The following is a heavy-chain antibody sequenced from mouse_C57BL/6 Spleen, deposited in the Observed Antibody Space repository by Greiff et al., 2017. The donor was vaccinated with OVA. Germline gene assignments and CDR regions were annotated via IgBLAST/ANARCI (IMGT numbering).Heavy chain of an antibody. CDR1: GFTFSSYA. D-gene: IGHD1-1*01. CDR3: TREGPHYGSLYYYAMDY. V-gene: IGHV5-9-1*02. CDR2: ISSGGDYI. J-gene: IGHJ4*01. Sequence: EVQGVESGEGLVKPGGSLKLSCAASGFTFSSYAMSWVRQTPEKRLEWVAYISSGGDYIYYADTVKGRFTISRDNARNTLYLQMSSLKSEDTAMYYCTREGPHYGSLYYYAMDYWGQGTSVTVSS.